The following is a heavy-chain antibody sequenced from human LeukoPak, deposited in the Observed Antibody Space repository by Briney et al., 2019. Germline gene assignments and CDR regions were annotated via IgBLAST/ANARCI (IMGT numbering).Heavy chain of an antibody. D-gene: IGHD6-19*01. Sequence: PSETLSLTCTVSGGSISSYYWSWIRQPPGKGLEWIGYIHYSGSTSYNPSLKSRVTISVDTSKNQFSPKLSSLTAADTTVYYCARGTYSSAWYAYWGQGTLVTVSS. J-gene: IGHJ4*02. V-gene: IGHV4-59*01. CDR2: IHYSGST. CDR3: ARGTYSSAWYAY. CDR1: GGSISSYY.